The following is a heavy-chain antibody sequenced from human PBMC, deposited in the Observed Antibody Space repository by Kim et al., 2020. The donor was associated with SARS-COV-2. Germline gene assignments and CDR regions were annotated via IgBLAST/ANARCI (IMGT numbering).Heavy chain of an antibody. D-gene: IGHD6-6*01. CDR3: AKGATGQLEFRAMDL. Sequence: ADSVRGRFTISRDKAKKSLFLQMNSLKTADTAVYFCAKGATGQLEFRAMDLWGQGTTVSVSS. V-gene: IGHV3-9*01. J-gene: IGHJ6*02.